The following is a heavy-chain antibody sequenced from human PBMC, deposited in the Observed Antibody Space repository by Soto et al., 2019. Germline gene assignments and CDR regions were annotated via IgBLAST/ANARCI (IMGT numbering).Heavy chain of an antibody. CDR1: GYTFTSYY. CDR2: INPSGGST. D-gene: IGHD6-13*01. J-gene: IGHJ5*02. V-gene: IGHV1-46*01. Sequence: ASVKVSCKASGYTFTSYYMHWVRQAPGQGLEWMGIINPSGGSTSYAQKFQGRVTMTRDTSTSTVYMELSSLRSEDTAAYYCARGYLIAAAGTGWFDPWGQGTLVTVSS. CDR3: ARGYLIAAAGTGWFDP.